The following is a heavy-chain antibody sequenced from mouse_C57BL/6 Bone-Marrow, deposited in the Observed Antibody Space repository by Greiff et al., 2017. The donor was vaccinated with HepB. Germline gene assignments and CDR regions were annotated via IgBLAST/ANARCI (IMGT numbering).Heavy chain of an antibody. CDR3: AGEGYYDPWYFDV. CDR1: GYTFTSYW. V-gene: IGHV1-55*01. J-gene: IGHJ1*03. D-gene: IGHD2-4*01. CDR2: IYPGSGST. Sequence: VQLQQPGAELVKPGASVKMSCKASGYTFTSYWITWVKQRPGQGLEWIGDIYPGSGSTNYNEKFKSKATLTVDTSSSTAYMQLSSLTSEDSAVYYCAGEGYYDPWYFDVWGTGTTVTVSS.